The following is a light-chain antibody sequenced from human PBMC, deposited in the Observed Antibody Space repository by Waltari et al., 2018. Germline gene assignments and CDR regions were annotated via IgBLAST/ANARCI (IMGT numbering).Light chain of an antibody. CDR3: HQYNNYPLT. J-gene: IGKJ4*01. CDR1: QSISVW. CDR2: KAS. Sequence: DIQMTQSPSTLSASVGDRVTITCRASQSISVWLAWYQQKPGRAPTLLLYKASTLESGVPSRFSGSGSDREFTLTISSLQPDESATYYCHQYNNYPLTFGGGTKVEV. V-gene: IGKV1-5*03.